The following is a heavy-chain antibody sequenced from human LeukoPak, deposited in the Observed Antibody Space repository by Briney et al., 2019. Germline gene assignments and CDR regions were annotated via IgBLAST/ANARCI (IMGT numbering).Heavy chain of an antibody. CDR1: GGSISSYY. CDR2: IYYSGST. J-gene: IGHJ2*01. CDR3: ARVPYYYDSSGYYNHWYFDL. Sequence: SETLSLTCTVSGGSISSYYWSWIRQPPGKGLEWIGYIYYSGSTNYNPSLKSRVTISVDTSKNQFSLKLSSVTAADTAVYYCARVPYYYDSSGYYNHWYFDLWGRGTLVTVSS. V-gene: IGHV4-59*01. D-gene: IGHD3-22*01.